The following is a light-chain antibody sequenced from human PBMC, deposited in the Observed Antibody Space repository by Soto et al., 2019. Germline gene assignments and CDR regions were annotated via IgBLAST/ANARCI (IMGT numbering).Light chain of an antibody. CDR1: SSDIGGYNY. Sequence: QSALTQPASVSGSPGQSITISCTGSSSDIGGYNYVSWYQQHPGKAPKLIIYDVTYRPSGLSYRFSASTSGSTASLTISGLQPEDGADYYCCSYSGSTTHIRFGGGSKLTVL. CDR2: DVT. J-gene: IGLJ2*01. V-gene: IGLV2-14*01. CDR3: CSYSGSTTHIR.